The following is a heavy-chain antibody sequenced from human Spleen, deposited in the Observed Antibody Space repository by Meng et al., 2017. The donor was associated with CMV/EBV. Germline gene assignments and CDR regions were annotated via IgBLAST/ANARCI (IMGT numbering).Heavy chain of an antibody. CDR1: CGSFSGYF. CDR2: IIDSGRT. CDR3: ARKYNWNDDPFDP. V-gene: IGHV4-34*12. J-gene: IGHJ5*02. D-gene: IGHD1-20*01. Sequence: CGVYCGSFSGYFWSWIRQSPGKGLEWIGEIIDSGRTNYNPSLKSRVTISLDMSENHFSLRLSSVTAADTAVYYCARKYNWNDDPFDPWGQGTLVTVSS.